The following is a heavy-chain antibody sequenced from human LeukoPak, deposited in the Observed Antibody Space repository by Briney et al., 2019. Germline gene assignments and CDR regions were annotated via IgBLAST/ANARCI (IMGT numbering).Heavy chain of an antibody. Sequence: PSETLSLTCTVSGGSISSGSYYWSWIRQPAGKGLEWIGHIYTTGRTNFNPSLKSRVTISLDTSKNQFSLKLSSVTAADTAVYYCARGGYSSGWYFSWFHPWGQGTLVTVSS. V-gene: IGHV4-61*09. CDR2: IYTTGRT. J-gene: IGHJ5*02. CDR3: ARGGYSSGWYFSWFHP. D-gene: IGHD6-19*01. CDR1: GGSISSGSYY.